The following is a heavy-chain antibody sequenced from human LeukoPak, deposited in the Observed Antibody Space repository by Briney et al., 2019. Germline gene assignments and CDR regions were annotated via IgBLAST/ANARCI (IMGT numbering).Heavy chain of an antibody. CDR3: ARDAAGVDYYDR. D-gene: IGHD3-22*01. Sequence: ASVKVSCEASGYTFTSYYMHWVRQAPGQGLGWMGIINPSGGSTSYAQKFQGRVTMTRDMSTSTVYMELSSLRSEDTAVYYCARDAAGVDYYDRWGQGTLVTVSS. CDR1: GYTFTSYY. V-gene: IGHV1-46*01. J-gene: IGHJ4*02. CDR2: INPSGGST.